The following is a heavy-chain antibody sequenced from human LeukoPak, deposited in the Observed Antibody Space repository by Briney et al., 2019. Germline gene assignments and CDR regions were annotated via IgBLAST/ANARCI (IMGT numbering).Heavy chain of an antibody. CDR2: IYYSGST. CDR1: GGSISSNSYY. J-gene: IGHJ4*02. Sequence: SETLSLTCTVSGGSISSNSYYWGWIRQPPGKGLEWIGYIYYSGSTNYNPSLKSRVTISVDTSKNQFSLKLSSVTAADTAVYYCARVLGGYVVDYWGQGTLVTVSS. V-gene: IGHV4-61*05. CDR3: ARVLGGYVVDY. D-gene: IGHD3-9*01.